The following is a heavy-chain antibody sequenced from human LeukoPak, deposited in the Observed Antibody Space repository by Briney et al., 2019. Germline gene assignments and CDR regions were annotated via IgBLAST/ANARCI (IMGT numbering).Heavy chain of an antibody. CDR1: GGSISSYY. CDR2: INHSGST. CDR3: ARVPIAAAGTSDYYMDV. V-gene: IGHV4-34*01. D-gene: IGHD6-13*01. Sequence: SETLSLTCTVSGGSISSYYWSWIRQPPGKGLEWIGEINHSGSTNYNPSLKSRVTISVDTSKNQFSLKLSSVTAADTAVYYCARVPIAAAGTSDYYMDVWGKGTTVTVSS. J-gene: IGHJ6*03.